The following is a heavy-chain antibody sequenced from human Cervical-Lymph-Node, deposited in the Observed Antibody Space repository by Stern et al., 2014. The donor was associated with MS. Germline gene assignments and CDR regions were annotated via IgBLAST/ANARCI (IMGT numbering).Heavy chain of an antibody. D-gene: IGHD3-22*01. J-gene: IGHJ4*02. CDR3: ARPRGDYDSSGYLFDY. V-gene: IGHV5-51*01. CDR1: GYSFTSYW. CDR2: IYPGDSDT. Sequence: DQLVQSGAEVKKPGESLKISCKGSGYSFTSYWIGWVRQMPGKGLEWMGVIYPGDSDTRYSPSFQGQVTISADKSISTAYLQWSSLKASDTAMYYCARPRGDYDSSGYLFDYWGQGTLVTVSS.